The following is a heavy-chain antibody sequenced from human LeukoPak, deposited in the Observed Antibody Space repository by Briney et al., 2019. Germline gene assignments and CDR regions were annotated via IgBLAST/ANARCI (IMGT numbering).Heavy chain of an antibody. CDR2: INPNSGGT. CDR3: ATREYSDY. Sequence: ASVKVSCKASGYPFTGYYIHWVRQAPGQGLEWMGWINPNSGGTDYAQKFQGRVTMTRDTSVSTAYMELSRLKSDDTAVYYCATREYSDYWGQGTLVTVSS. J-gene: IGHJ4*02. D-gene: IGHD1-26*01. V-gene: IGHV1-2*02. CDR1: GYPFTGYY.